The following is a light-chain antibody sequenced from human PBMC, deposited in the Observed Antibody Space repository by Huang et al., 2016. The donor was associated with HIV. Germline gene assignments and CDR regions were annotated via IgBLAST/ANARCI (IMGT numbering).Light chain of an antibody. CDR2: HTS. CDR3: QQHDASSWT. Sequence: EIVLTQSPGTLSLSPGERATLSCRATQSLSSSYLAWYQQKPGQAPRLLIHHTSSRANGIPDSFSGSGAGTDVALTISRLEPEDFAVYYCQQHDASSWTFGQGTKVEIK. J-gene: IGKJ1*01. V-gene: IGKV3-20*01. CDR1: QSLSSSY.